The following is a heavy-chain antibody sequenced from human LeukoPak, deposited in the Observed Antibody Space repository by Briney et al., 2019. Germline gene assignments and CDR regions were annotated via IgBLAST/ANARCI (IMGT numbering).Heavy chain of an antibody. D-gene: IGHD2-2*01. J-gene: IGHJ4*02. Sequence: GESLKISCKGSGYSFTTYWIGWVRQMPGKGLEWMGTIYPGDSETRYSPSFQGQVTISADRSISTAYLQWSSLKASDTAIYYCARRYCSSTSCHLDYWGQGTLVTVSS. V-gene: IGHV5-51*01. CDR3: ARRYCSSTSCHLDY. CDR2: IYPGDSET. CDR1: GYSFTTYW.